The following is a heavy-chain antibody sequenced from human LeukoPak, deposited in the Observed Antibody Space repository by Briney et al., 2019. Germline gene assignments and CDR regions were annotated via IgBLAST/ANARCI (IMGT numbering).Heavy chain of an antibody. CDR3: ATRIRGSSGWGAFDI. CDR2: ISGSGGST. J-gene: IGHJ3*02. CDR1: GFTFSSYA. D-gene: IGHD6-19*01. Sequence: GGSLRLSCAASGFTFSSYAMSWVRQAPGKGLEWVSAISGSGGSTYYADSVKGRFTISRDNSKNTLYLQMNSLRAEDTAVYYCATRIRGSSGWGAFDIWGQGTKVTVSS. V-gene: IGHV3-23*01.